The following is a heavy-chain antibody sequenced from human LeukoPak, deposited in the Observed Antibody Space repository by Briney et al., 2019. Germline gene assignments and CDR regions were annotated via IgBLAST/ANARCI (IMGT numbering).Heavy chain of an antibody. J-gene: IGHJ4*02. CDR3: AREYGPGSYYYDY. CDR1: GFTFNNYA. CDR2: ISGSGDGT. D-gene: IGHD3-10*01. Sequence: GESLKISCAASGFTFNNYAMTWVRQAPGKGLEWVSAISGSGDGTHYAASVKGRLTISRDNSKNTLYLQMNSLRTEDTALYYCAREYGPGSYYYDYWGQGTLVTVSS. V-gene: IGHV3-23*01.